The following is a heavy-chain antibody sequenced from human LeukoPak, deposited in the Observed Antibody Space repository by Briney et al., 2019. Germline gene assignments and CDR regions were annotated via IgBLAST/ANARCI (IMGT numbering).Heavy chain of an antibody. CDR1: GYTFTDYY. CDR2: ISAYNGNT. Sequence: ASVKVSCKASGYTFTDYYMHWVRQAPGQGLEWMGWISAYNGNTNYAQKPQGRVTMTTDTSTSTAYMELRSLRSDDTAVYYCARDQAVAGTRRGRFDYWGQGTLVTVSS. J-gene: IGHJ4*02. D-gene: IGHD6-19*01. V-gene: IGHV1-18*04. CDR3: ARDQAVAGTRRGRFDY.